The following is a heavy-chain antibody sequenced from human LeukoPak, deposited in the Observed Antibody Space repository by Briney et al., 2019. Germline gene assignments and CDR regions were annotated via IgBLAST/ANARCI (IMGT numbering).Heavy chain of an antibody. CDR3: AREARPRGYFDY. CDR1: GFTFSSYA. V-gene: IGHV3-64*01. Sequence: PGGSLRLSCAASGFTFSSYAMHWVRQAPGKGLEYVSAISSNGGSTYYASSVKGRFTISRDNSKNTLYLQMGSLRAEDMAVYYCAREARPRGYFDYWGQGTLLTVSS. J-gene: IGHJ4*02. CDR2: ISSNGGST. D-gene: IGHD3-10*01.